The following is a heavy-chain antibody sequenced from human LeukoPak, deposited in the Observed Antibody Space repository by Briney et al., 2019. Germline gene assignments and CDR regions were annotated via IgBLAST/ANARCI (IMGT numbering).Heavy chain of an antibody. D-gene: IGHD3-10*01. V-gene: IGHV1-2*02. CDR3: AKGGLDFGGTVYMDV. Sequence: GASVKVSCMASGYSFADYYMHWVRQAPGPGLEWMGWIKPNSGGTRSAQKFQGRVTMTRDTSISTAYMELSSLRYDDTAVYYCAKGGLDFGGTVYMDVWGKGTTVTIS. J-gene: IGHJ6*03. CDR2: IKPNSGGT. CDR1: GYSFADYY.